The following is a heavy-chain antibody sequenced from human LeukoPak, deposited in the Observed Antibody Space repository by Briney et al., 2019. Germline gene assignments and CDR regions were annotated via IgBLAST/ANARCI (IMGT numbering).Heavy chain of an antibody. CDR3: VRGFRSDTSGRKFDC. D-gene: IGHD2-2*01. V-gene: IGHV1-8*01. CDR1: GYTFTTYD. J-gene: IGHJ4*02. CDR2: MNPHSGNT. Sequence: ASVKVSCMASGYTFTTYDINWVRQATGQGLEWTGWMNPHSGNTGFAQNFQGRVAMTRNTSIDTAYMELSSLRVEDTAVYYCVRGFRSDTSGRKFDCWGQGTLVTVSS.